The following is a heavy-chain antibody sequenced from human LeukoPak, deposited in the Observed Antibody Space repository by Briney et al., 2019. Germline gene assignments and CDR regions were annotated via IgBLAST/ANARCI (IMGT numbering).Heavy chain of an antibody. V-gene: IGHV4-34*01. J-gene: IGHJ4*02. CDR1: GGSFSGYY. CDR3: ARSNYYDRSGFDY. Sequence: PSETLSLTCAVYGGSFSGYYWSWIRQPPGKGLEWIGEINHSGSTNYNPSLKSRVTISVDTSKNQFSLKLSSVTAADTAVYYCARSNYYDRSGFDYWGQGTLVTVSS. CDR2: INHSGST. D-gene: IGHD3-22*01.